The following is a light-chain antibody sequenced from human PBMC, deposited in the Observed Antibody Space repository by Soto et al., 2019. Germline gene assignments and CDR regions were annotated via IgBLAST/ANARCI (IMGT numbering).Light chain of an antibody. V-gene: IGKV3-11*01. CDR3: QQRSNWPIT. J-gene: IGKJ5*01. CDR1: QSVGSD. Sequence: EIVMTQSPATLSVSPGERATLSFRASQSVGSDLAWYQQKPGQAPRLLIYDASNRATGIPARFSGSGSGTDFTHTISSLEPEDFAVYYCQQRSNWPITFGQGTRLEIK. CDR2: DAS.